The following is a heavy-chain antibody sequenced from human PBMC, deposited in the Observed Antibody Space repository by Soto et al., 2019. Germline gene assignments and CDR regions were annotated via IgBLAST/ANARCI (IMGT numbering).Heavy chain of an antibody. CDR3: AKVTRVAFDI. V-gene: IGHV3-53*01. CDR1: GFTVSSNY. Sequence: GGALRLSCAASGFTVSSNYMSWVRQAPGKGLEWVSVVYRGGTTYYAASVKGRFTISRDNSKNTLYLQLNSLRAEDTAVYYCAKVTRVAFDIWGQGTLVTV. CDR2: VYRGGTT. J-gene: IGHJ3*02.